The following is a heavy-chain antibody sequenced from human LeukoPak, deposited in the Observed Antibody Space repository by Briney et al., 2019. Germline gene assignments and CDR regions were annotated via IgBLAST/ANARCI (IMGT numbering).Heavy chain of an antibody. J-gene: IGHJ4*02. CDR2: IYYSGST. CDR3: ARLGYCSSTSCRPDFDY. CDR1: GGSVSSGSYY. V-gene: IGHV4-61*01. Sequence: SETLSLTCTVSGGSVSSGSYYWSWIRQPPGKGLGWIGYIYYSGSTNYNPSLKSRVTISVDTSKNQFSLKLSSVTAADTAVYYCARLGYCSSTSCRPDFDYWGQGTLVTVSS. D-gene: IGHD2-2*01.